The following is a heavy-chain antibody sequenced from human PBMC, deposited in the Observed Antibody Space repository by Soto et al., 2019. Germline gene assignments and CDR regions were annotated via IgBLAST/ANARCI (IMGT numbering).Heavy chain of an antibody. CDR1: GFTFSSYV. D-gene: IGHD6-19*01. Sequence: EVQLLESGGGLVQPGGSLRLSCAASGFTFSSYVMSWVRQAPGKGLEWVSAISGSGGSTYYADSVKGRFTISRDNSKNTLYLQMNSLRAEDTAVYYCATSIAVAGTRGNWYYYGMDVWGQGTTVTVSS. CDR3: ATSIAVAGTRGNWYYYGMDV. V-gene: IGHV3-23*01. J-gene: IGHJ6*02. CDR2: ISGSGGST.